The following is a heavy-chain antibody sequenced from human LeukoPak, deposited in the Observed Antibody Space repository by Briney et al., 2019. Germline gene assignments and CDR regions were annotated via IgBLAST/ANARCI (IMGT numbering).Heavy chain of an antibody. CDR1: GYTLTNSY. CDR2: IDPSDSST. J-gene: IGHJ5*02. V-gene: IGHV1-46*01. Sequence: ASVEVSCKASGYTLTNSYMHWVRQAPGQGLEWMGMIDPSDSSTNYAQKFQGRVTMTRDTSTSTVYMELSSLRSEDTAVYYCARDRGENWFDPWGQGTLVTVSS. CDR3: ARDRGENWFDP.